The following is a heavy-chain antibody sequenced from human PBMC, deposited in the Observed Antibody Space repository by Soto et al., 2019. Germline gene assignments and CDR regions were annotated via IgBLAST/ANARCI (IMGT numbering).Heavy chain of an antibody. Sequence: ASVKVSCKASGYTFTSYAMHWVRQAPGQRLEWMGWINAGNGNTKYSQKFQGRVTITRDTSASTAYMELSSLRSEDTAVYYCARDGYSNYREYYGMDVWGQGTTVTVSS. D-gene: IGHD6-13*01. CDR2: INAGNGNT. V-gene: IGHV1-3*01. J-gene: IGHJ6*02. CDR3: ARDGYSNYREYYGMDV. CDR1: GYTFTSYA.